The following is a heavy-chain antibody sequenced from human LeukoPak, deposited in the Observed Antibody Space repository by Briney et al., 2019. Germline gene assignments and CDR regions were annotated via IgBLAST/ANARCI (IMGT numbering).Heavy chain of an antibody. V-gene: IGHV3-30-3*01. CDR2: ISYDGSNK. CDR1: GFTFSSYA. CDR3: ARDPIGSEGP. J-gene: IGHJ5*02. Sequence: GGSLRLSCAASGFTFSSYAMHWVRQAPGKGLEWVAVISYDGSNKYYADSVKGRFTISRDNSKNTLYLQMNSLRAEDTAVYYCARDPIGSEGPWGQGTLVTVSS. D-gene: IGHD2-15*01.